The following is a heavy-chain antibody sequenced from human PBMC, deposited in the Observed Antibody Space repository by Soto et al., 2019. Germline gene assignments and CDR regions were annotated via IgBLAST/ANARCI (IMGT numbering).Heavy chain of an antibody. CDR1: GVSIHNSHSF. J-gene: IGHJ5*01. CDR3: GRVVEGATRHTDFDS. CDR2: VYYSGGA. Sequence: PSETLSLTCAVSGVSIHNSHSFWGWIRQPPGKGLEFIGSVYYSGGANYNPSLKGRVTVSIDTSNNQFSLRVNSVTAADTAVYYCGRVVEGATRHTDFDSWGQGILVTVSS. V-gene: IGHV4-39*01. D-gene: IGHD2-15*01.